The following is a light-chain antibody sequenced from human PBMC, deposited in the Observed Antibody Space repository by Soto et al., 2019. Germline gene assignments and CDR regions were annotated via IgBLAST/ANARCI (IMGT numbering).Light chain of an antibody. Sequence: AIQMTQSQSSLSASVVDRVTINCRASQDIRNDLHWYQQKPGKAPNLLIYAAYSLRSGVPSRFSGSGSGTDFTLTISSLQPEDFATYYCLQGYKYHLTLGVGTRVEIK. V-gene: IGKV1-6*01. J-gene: IGKJ4*01. CDR1: QDIRND. CDR2: AAY. CDR3: LQGYKYHLT.